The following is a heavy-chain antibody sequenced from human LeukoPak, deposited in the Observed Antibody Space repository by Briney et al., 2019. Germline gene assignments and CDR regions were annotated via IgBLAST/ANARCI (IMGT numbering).Heavy chain of an antibody. CDR2: ISSSGDTI. J-gene: IGHJ4*02. CDR3: ARDYYDSSGLDY. CDR1: GFTLSSYE. V-gene: IGHV3-48*03. Sequence: GGTLRLSCAASGFTLSSYEMNWVRQAPGKGLEWVSYISSSGDTIYYADSVKGRFTISRDNAKKSLYLQMNSLRAEDTVVYYCARDYYDSSGLDYWGQGTLVTVSS. D-gene: IGHD3-22*01.